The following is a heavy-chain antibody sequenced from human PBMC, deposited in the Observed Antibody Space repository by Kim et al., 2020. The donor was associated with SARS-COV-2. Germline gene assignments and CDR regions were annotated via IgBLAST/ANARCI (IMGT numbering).Heavy chain of an antibody. J-gene: IGHJ4*02. CDR3: AKTGSRSGRFVV. CDR1: GFTFDDYA. CDR2: ISWNSGSI. Sequence: GGSLRLSCAASGFTFDDYAMHWVRQAPGKGLEWVSGISWNSGSIGYADSVKGRFTISRDNAKNSLYLQMNSLRAEDTALYYCAKTGSRSGRFVVWGQGTLVTVSS. D-gene: IGHD3-10*01. V-gene: IGHV3-9*01.